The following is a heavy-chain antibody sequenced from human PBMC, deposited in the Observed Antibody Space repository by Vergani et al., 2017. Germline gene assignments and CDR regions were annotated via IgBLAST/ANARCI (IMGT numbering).Heavy chain of an antibody. V-gene: IGHV3-48*01. Sequence: EVQLVESGGGLVQPGGSLRLSCAASGFTFSSYSMNWVRQAPGKGLEWVSYISSSSSTIYYADSVKGRFTISRDNAKNSLYLQMNSLRAEDTAVYYCIQRDSALGVMGWGQGTLVTVSS. D-gene: IGHD3-16*01. CDR3: IQRDSALGVMG. J-gene: IGHJ4*02. CDR2: ISSSSSTI. CDR1: GFTFSSYS.